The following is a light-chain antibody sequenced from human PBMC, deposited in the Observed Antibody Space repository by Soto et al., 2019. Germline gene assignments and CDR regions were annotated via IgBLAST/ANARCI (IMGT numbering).Light chain of an antibody. CDR3: QQSYSTPRMYT. V-gene: IGKV1-39*01. Sequence: DIQMTQSPSSLSASVGDRVTITCRASQSISSYLNWYQQKPGKAPKLLIYAASSLQSGVPSRFRGSGSGTDFTLTISSLQPEDFATYYCQQSYSTPRMYTFGQGTKLEIK. CDR2: AAS. J-gene: IGKJ2*01. CDR1: QSISSY.